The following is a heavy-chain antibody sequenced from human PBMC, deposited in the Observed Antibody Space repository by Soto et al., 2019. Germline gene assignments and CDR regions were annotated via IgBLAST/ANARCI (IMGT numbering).Heavy chain of an antibody. CDR2: VNPILSMS. D-gene: IGHD3-10*01. CDR1: GDTFSFYS. J-gene: IGHJ4*02. CDR3: ATSYGSGYRAFDY. V-gene: IGHV1-69*04. Sequence: QVQLVQSGAEVKRPGSSVKVSCKASGDTFSFYSINWVRQAPGLGLEWMGRVNPILSMSNYAQRFQGRVTMTEDKSTITAYMELSGLRAEDTAMYYCATSYGSGYRAFDYWGQGALVTVSS.